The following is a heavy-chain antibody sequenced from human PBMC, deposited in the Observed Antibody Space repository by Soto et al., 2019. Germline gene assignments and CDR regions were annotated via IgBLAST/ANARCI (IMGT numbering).Heavy chain of an antibody. CDR1: GFTFRTYW. J-gene: IGHJ4*02. Sequence: EVQLVESGGGLVQPGGSLRLSCAASGFTFRTYWMHWVRQAPGKGLVWVSRISTDGSSTNYAGSVKGRFTISRDNAKNTLYLQMNSLRDEDTAVYYCASGSSGWGEYWGQGTLITVSS. V-gene: IGHV3-74*01. CDR3: ASGSSGWGEY. D-gene: IGHD6-19*01. CDR2: ISTDGSST.